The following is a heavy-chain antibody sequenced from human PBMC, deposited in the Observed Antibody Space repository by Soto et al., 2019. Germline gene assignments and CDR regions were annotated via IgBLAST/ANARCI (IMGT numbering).Heavy chain of an antibody. J-gene: IGHJ6*03. D-gene: IGHD1-7*01. Sequence: PSETLFLTCTVSGGSVSSGSYYWSWIRQPPGKGLEWIGYIYYSGSTNYNPSLKSRVTISVDTSKNQFSLKLSSVTAADTAVYYCARDQRELYMDVWGKGTTVTVSS. CDR3: ARDQRELYMDV. V-gene: IGHV4-61*01. CDR1: GGSVSSGSYY. CDR2: IYYSGST.